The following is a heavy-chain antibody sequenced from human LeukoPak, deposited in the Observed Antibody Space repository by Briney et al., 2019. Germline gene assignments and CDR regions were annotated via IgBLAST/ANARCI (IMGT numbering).Heavy chain of an antibody. D-gene: IGHD3-10*01. CDR3: ARRGGSGRSFDY. V-gene: IGHV4-61*08. CDR2: IYYSGST. Sequence: PSETLSLTCTVSGASVSSGGYYWSWLRQPPGKGLEWIGYIYYSGSTNYNPSLKSRATISVDTSKNQFSLKVSSVTAADMAVYYCARRGGSGRSFDYWGQGTLVTVSS. J-gene: IGHJ4*02. CDR1: GASVSSGGYY.